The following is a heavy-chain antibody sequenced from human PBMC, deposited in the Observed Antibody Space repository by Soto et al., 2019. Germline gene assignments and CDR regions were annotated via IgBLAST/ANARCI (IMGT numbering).Heavy chain of an antibody. J-gene: IGHJ4*02. Sequence: ASVKASCKASGYTFSNFGLSWVRQAPGQGLELMGWISPYNGNTNYAQKLQGRLTMTTDTSTSTAYMELRSLRSDDTAVYYCARDRLGVSVTGGGFDSWGQGTLVTVSS. V-gene: IGHV1-18*01. D-gene: IGHD2-8*01. CDR1: GYTFSNFG. CDR2: ISPYNGNT. CDR3: ARDRLGVSVTGGGFDS.